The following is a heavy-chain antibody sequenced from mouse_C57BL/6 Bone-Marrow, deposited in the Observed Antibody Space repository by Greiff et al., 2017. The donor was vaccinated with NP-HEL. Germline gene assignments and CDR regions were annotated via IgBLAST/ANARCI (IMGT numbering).Heavy chain of an antibody. D-gene: IGHD4-1*02. V-gene: IGHV5-9-1*02. Sequence: EVKLEESGEGLVKPGGSLKLSCAASGFTFSSYAMSWVRQTPEKRLEWVAYISSGGDYIYYADTVKGRFTISRDNARNTLYLQMSSLKSEDTAMYDCTSDHQLFIAYWGQGTLVTVSA. CDR1: GFTFSSYA. CDR3: TSDHQLFIAY. J-gene: IGHJ3*01. CDR2: ISSGGDYI.